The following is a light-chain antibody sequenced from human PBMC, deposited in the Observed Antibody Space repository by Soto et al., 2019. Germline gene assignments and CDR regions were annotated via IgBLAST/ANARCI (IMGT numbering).Light chain of an antibody. CDR3: QKNTRAPPFT. CDR2: AAS. J-gene: IGKJ3*01. CDR1: QGISNY. V-gene: IGKV1-27*01. Sequence: DIQMTQSPSSLSASVGDRVTITCRASQGISNYLAWYQQKPGKVPKLLIYAASTLQSGVPSRFSGSESGTDFTLPISSLQPEDVATYYYQKNTRAPPFTFGPGTKVDIK.